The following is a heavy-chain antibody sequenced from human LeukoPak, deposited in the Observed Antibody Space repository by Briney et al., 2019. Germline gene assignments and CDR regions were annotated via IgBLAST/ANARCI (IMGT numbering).Heavy chain of an antibody. J-gene: IGHJ4*02. Sequence: GGSLRLSCAASGFRFSAYSMNCVRQAPGKGLGWISYIGISSGNTNYADSVKGRFTISGDKAKNSLYLQMNSLRVEDTAVYYCARDYKYAFDNWGQGTLVTVSS. CDR3: ARDYKYAFDN. V-gene: IGHV3-48*01. CDR1: GFRFSAYS. CDR2: IGISSGNT. D-gene: IGHD5-24*01.